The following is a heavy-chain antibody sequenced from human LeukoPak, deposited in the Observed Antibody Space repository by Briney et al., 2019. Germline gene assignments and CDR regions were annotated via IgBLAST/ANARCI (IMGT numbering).Heavy chain of an antibody. CDR3: ASCYYYDSSGYYTRTNFDY. J-gene: IGHJ4*02. D-gene: IGHD3-22*01. CDR1: GGTFSSYA. V-gene: IGHV1-69*13. Sequence: SVKVSCKASGGTFSSYAISWVRQAPGQGLEWMGGIIPIFGTANYAQKFQGRVTITADESTSTAYMELSSLRSEDTAVYYCASCYYYDSSGYYTRTNFDYWGQGTLVTVSS. CDR2: IIPIFGTA.